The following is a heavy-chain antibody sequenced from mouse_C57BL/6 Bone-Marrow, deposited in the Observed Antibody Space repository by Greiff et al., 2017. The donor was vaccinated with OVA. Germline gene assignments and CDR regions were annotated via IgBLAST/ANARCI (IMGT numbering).Heavy chain of an antibody. CDR1: GYTFTDYY. CDR3: VREGLTTVVAPCFDY. D-gene: IGHD1-1*01. J-gene: IGHJ2*01. CDR2: LFPGSGST. Sequence: VQLQESGPELVKPGASVKISCKASGYTFTDYYINWVKQRPGQGLEWIGWLFPGSGSTYYNEKFKGKATLTVDKSSSTAYMLLSSLTSEDSAVYFCVREGLTTVVAPCFDYGGQGTTLTVSS. V-gene: IGHV1-75*01.